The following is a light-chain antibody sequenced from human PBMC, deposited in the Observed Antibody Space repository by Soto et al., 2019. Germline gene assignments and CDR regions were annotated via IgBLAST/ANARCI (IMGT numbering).Light chain of an antibody. J-gene: IGLJ1*01. Sequence: HSVLTQPPSASGTPGQRVTISCSGSSSNIGSNYVYWYQQLPGTAPKLLIYSNNQRPSGVPDRFSGSKSGNTASLTVSGLQAEDEADYYCSSFTGASTIFGTGTKVTVL. CDR2: SNN. V-gene: IGLV1-47*02. CDR1: SSNIGSNY. CDR3: SSFTGASTI.